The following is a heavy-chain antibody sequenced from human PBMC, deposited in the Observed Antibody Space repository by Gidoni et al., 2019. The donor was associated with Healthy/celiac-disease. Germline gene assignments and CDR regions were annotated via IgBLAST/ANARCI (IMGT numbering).Heavy chain of an antibody. V-gene: IGHV4-34*01. D-gene: IGHD3-22*01. Sequence: QVQLQQWGAGLLKPSETLSLTCAVYGGSFSGYYWSWIRQPPGKGLEWIGEINHSGSTNYNPSLKSRVTISVDTSKNQFSLKLSSVTAADTAVYYCARGRDSSGSFDYWGQGTLVTVSS. CDR2: INHSGST. J-gene: IGHJ4*02. CDR1: GGSFSGYY. CDR3: ARGRDSSGSFDY.